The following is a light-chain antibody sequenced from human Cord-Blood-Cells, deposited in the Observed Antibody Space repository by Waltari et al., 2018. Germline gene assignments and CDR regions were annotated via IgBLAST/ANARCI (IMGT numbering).Light chain of an antibody. CDR1: QDISNY. CDR2: DAS. CDR3: QQYDNLPLT. V-gene: IGKV1-33*01. Sequence: DIQMTQSPYSLSASVGDRVTITCQASQDISNYLNWYQQKPGKAPKLLIYDASNLETGVPSRFSGSGSVTDFTFTISSLQPEDIATYYCQQYDNLPLTFGGGTKVEIK. J-gene: IGKJ4*01.